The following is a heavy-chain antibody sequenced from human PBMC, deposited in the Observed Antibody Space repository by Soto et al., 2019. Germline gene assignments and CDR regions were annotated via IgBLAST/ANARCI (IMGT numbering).Heavy chain of an antibody. J-gene: IGHJ4*02. Sequence: GGSLRLSCAASGFTFSSYGMHWVRQAPGKGLEWVAVIWYDGSNKYYADSVKGRFTISRDNSKNTLYLQMNSLRAEDTAVYYCARDLQVERAYFDYWGQGTLVTVSS. V-gene: IGHV3-33*01. CDR2: IWYDGSNK. CDR1: GFTFSSYG. CDR3: ARDLQVERAYFDY. D-gene: IGHD1-1*01.